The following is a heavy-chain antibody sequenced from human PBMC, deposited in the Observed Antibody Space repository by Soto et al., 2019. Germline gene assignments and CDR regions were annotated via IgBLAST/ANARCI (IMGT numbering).Heavy chain of an antibody. CDR3: ASRAWIQLWLPDY. CDR1: GFTFSSYA. V-gene: IGHV3-23*01. CDR2: ISGGGGTT. J-gene: IGHJ4*02. D-gene: IGHD5-18*01. Sequence: GGSLRLSCAASGFTFSSYAMSWVRQAPGKGLEWVSSISGGGGTTYYADSVKGRFTISRDNSKNTLSLQMNSLRAEDTAVYYCASRAWIQLWLPDYWGQGTLVTVSS.